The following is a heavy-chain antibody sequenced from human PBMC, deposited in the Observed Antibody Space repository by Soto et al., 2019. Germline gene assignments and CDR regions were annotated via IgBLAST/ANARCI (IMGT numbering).Heavy chain of an antibody. Sequence: SETLSLTCAVYGGSFSGYYWSWIRQPPGKGLEWIGEINHSGSTNYNPSLKSRVTISVDTSKNQFSLKLSSVTAADTAVYYCARARKYYDILTGYSGISSNWFDPWGQGTLVPSPQ. D-gene: IGHD3-9*01. J-gene: IGHJ5*02. CDR3: ARARKYYDILTGYSGISSNWFDP. V-gene: IGHV4-34*01. CDR1: GGSFSGYY. CDR2: INHSGST.